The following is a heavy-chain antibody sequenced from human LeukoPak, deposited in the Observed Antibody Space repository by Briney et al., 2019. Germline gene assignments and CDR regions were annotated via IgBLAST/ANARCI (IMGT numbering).Heavy chain of an antibody. J-gene: IGHJ4*02. CDR2: ISSSSSYI. D-gene: IGHD1-26*01. V-gene: IGHV3-21*04. CDR3: VRDRGTYRPIDY. CDR1: GFTFSSYS. Sequence: GGSLTLSCAVSGFTFSSYSMNWVRQAPGKGLEWVSSISSSSSYIYYADSVKGRFTISRDNAQNSLYLQMNSLRAEDTAIYYCVRDRGTYRPIDYWGQGTLVTVSS.